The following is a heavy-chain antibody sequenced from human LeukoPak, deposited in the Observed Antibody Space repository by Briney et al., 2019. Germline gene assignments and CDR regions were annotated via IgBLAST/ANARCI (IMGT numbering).Heavy chain of an antibody. CDR2: INPNSGGT. J-gene: IGHJ4*02. D-gene: IGHD3-9*01. CDR1: GYTFTGYY. Sequence: ASVKVSCKASGYTFTGYYMHWVRQAPGQGLEWMGWINPNSGGTNYAQKFQGRVTMTRDTSISTAYMELSRLRSDDTAVYYCARDLPLTGLYDYWGQGTLVTVYS. V-gene: IGHV1-2*02. CDR3: ARDLPLTGLYDY.